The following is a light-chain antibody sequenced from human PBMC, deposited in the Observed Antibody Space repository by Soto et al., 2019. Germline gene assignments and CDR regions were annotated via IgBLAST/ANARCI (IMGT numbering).Light chain of an antibody. CDR2: WAS. V-gene: IGKV4-1*01. CDR3: QQSFHTPFT. J-gene: IGKJ4*01. Sequence: DCVMTQSPDSLAVSLGERATINCKSSQSVFYSSNNKNYLAWYQQKPGQPPKLLIYWASTRESGVPDRFSGSGSGTDVTLTISGLQAEDVAVYYCQQSFHTPFTFGGGTKVEI. CDR1: QSVFYSSNNKNY.